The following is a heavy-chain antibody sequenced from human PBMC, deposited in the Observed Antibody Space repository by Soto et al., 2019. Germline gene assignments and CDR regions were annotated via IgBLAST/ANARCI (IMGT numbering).Heavy chain of an antibody. J-gene: IGHJ6*02. V-gene: IGHV1-69*13. D-gene: IGHD6-19*01. CDR1: GVTFSKYI. CDR2: IIPIFGTA. Sequence: SVKVYCKASGVTFSKYIMTWVRQAPGLGLEWVGGIIPIFGTANYAQKFQGRVTITADESTSTAYMEVNNLRSEDTAVYYCAKVRYSSPMGYYYGMDVWGQGTTVTVSS. CDR3: AKVRYSSPMGYYYGMDV.